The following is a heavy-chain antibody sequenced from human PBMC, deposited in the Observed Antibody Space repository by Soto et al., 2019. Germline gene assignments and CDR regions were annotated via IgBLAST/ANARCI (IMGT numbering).Heavy chain of an antibody. Sequence: EVQLVESGGGLVQPGGSLRLSCAASGFTFNNYWLHWVRQAPGKGLVWVSCINGDGSNTNYADSVTGRFTISRDNAKNTVYLQMNSLRAEDTAVYYCARGARGLYYMDVWGKGTTVTVSS. V-gene: IGHV3-74*01. CDR3: ARGARGLYYMDV. J-gene: IGHJ6*03. CDR2: INGDGSNT. CDR1: GFTFNNYW.